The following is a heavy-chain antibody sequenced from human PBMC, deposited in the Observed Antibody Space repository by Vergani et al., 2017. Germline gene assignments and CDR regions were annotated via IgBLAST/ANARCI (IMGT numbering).Heavy chain of an antibody. J-gene: IGHJ4*02. D-gene: IGHD5-24*01. Sequence: EVRLLESGGGLVQPGGSLRLSCAASGFTFNIYAMSWVRQAPGKGLELVSTITYNGGRTYYADSVTGRFTISRDNSKNTLYLQMNSLRVEDTAVYYCGRGSDNYNWGQGTLVTVSS. V-gene: IGHV3-23*01. CDR3: GRGSDNYN. CDR1: GFTFNIYA. CDR2: ITYNGGRT.